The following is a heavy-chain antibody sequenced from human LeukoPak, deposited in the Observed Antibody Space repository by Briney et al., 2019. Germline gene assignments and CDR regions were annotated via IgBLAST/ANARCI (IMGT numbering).Heavy chain of an antibody. D-gene: IGHD6-13*01. CDR3: ARGIRSSWYGAVGMDV. J-gene: IGHJ6*02. CDR1: GFTFSSYS. CDR2: ITSSGSVM. V-gene: IGHV3-48*02. Sequence: PGGSLRLSCAASGFTFSSYSMNWVRQAPGKGLEWVSYITSSGSVMYHADSVRGRFTISRDNAKNSLYLEMNSLRDEDTAVYYCARGIRSSWYGAVGMDVWGQGTTVTVSS.